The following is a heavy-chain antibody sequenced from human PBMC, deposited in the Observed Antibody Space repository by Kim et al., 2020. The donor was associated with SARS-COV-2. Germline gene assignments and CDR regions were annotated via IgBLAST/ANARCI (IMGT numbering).Heavy chain of an antibody. Sequence: ASVKVSCKASGYTFTSYAMHWVRQAPGQRLEWMGWINAGNGNTKYSQKFQGRVTITRDTSASTAYMELSSLRSEDTAVYYCARDTAPWRVGFGEMDVWGQGTTVTVSS. J-gene: IGHJ6*02. CDR1: GYTFTSYA. V-gene: IGHV1-3*01. D-gene: IGHD3-10*01. CDR2: INAGNGNT. CDR3: ARDTAPWRVGFGEMDV.